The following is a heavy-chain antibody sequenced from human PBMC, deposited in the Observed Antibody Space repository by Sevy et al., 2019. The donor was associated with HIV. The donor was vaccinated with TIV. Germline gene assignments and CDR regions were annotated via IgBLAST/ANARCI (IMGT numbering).Heavy chain of an antibody. CDR3: ARNLSPSGAFDI. CDR2: IGGSSGTT. CDR1: GLTFSNYV. D-gene: IGHD6-25*01. J-gene: IGHJ3*02. Sequence: GSLRLSCAASGLTFSNYVMSWVRQAPGKGLEWLSVIGGSSGTTYAAESVKGRFTISRDNSKNTLYLHMSSLGAEDTAVYYCARNLSPSGAFDIWGQGTRVTVSS. V-gene: IGHV3-23*01.